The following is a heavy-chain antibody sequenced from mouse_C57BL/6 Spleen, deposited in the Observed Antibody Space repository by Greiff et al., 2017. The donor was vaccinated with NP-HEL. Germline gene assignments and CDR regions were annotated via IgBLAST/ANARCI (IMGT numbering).Heavy chain of an antibody. D-gene: IGHD1-1*01. V-gene: IGHV1-22*01. J-gene: IGHJ4*01. Sequence: VQLQQSGPELVKPGASVKMSCKASGYTFTDYNMHWVKQSHGKSLEWIGYINPNNGGTSYNQKFKGKATLTVNKSSSTAYMELRSLTSEDSAVYYCARDGYGSSYYAMDYWGQGTSVTVSS. CDR1: GYTFTDYN. CDR3: ARDGYGSSYYAMDY. CDR2: INPNNGGT.